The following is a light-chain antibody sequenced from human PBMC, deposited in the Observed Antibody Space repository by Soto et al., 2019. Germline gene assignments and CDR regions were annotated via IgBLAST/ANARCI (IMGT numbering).Light chain of an antibody. CDR3: SAYTARSTLV. J-gene: IGLJ3*02. V-gene: IGLV2-14*01. CDR1: SSDVGGYNF. CDR2: EVR. Sequence: QSVLTQPRSVSGSPGQSVTISCTGTSSDVGGYNFVSWYQQHPGTAPKLIIYEVRNRPSGISSRFSGSRSGNTASLTISGLQPEDEGDYYCSAYTARSTLVFGGGTKVTVL.